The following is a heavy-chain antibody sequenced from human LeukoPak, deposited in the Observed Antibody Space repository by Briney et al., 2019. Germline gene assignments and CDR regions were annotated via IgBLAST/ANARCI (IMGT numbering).Heavy chain of an antibody. CDR2: INQDGSQK. V-gene: IGHV3-7*03. J-gene: IGHJ4*02. CDR3: ARDFES. Sequence: GGTLRLSCAASGFDFSDYYMAWIRQAPGKGLEWVGNINQDGSQKYSVDSVKGRFTISRDNAEKSLFLDMNSLRAEDTAIYYCARDFESWGQGTLVTVSS. CDR1: GFDFSDYY.